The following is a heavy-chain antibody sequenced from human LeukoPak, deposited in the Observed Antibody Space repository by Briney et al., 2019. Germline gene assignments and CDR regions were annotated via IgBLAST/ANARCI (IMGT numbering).Heavy chain of an antibody. D-gene: IGHD3-22*01. CDR2: ISGSGGST. Sequence: GGSLRLSCAASGFTFSSYAMSWVRQAPGKGLEWVSAISGSGGSTYYADSVKGRFTIFRDNSKNTLYLQMNSLRAEDTAVYYCAKALGDSSGSQYYFDYWGQGTLVTVSS. V-gene: IGHV3-23*01. CDR1: GFTFSSYA. CDR3: AKALGDSSGSQYYFDY. J-gene: IGHJ4*02.